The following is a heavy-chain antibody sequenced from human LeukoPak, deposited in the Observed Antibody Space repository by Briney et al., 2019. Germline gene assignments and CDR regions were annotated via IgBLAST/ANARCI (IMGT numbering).Heavy chain of an antibody. CDR3: ARETITIFGVARGPVDP. CDR2: INHSGST. D-gene: IGHD3-3*01. Sequence: PSETLSLTCAVYGGSFSGYYWSWIRQPPGKGLEWIGEINHSGSTNYNPSLKSRVTISVDTSKNQFSLKLSSVTAADTAVYYCARETITIFGVARGPVDPWGQGTLVTVSS. V-gene: IGHV4-34*01. J-gene: IGHJ5*02. CDR1: GGSFSGYY.